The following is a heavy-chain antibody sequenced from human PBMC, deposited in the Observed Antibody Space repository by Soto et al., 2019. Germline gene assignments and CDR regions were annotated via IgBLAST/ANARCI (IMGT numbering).Heavy chain of an antibody. CDR3: ARDTQDDFWSGYYRDY. J-gene: IGHJ4*02. V-gene: IGHV3-48*02. CDR2: ISSSSSTI. Sequence: EVQLVESGGGLVQPGGSLRLSCAASGFTFSSYSMNWVRHAPGKGLEWVSYISSSSSTIYYADSVKGRFTISRDNAKNSLYLQMNSLRDEDTAVYYCARDTQDDFWSGYYRDYWGQGTLVTVSS. CDR1: GFTFSSYS. D-gene: IGHD3-3*01.